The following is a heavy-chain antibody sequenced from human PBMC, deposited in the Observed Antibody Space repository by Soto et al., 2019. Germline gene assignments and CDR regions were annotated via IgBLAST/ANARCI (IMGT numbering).Heavy chain of an antibody. CDR2: ISAYNGNT. Sequence: GASVKVSCKASGYTFTSYGISRVRQAPGQGLEWMGWISAYNGNTNYAQKLQGRVTMTTDTSTSTAYMELRSLRSDDTAVYYCPTRWLVFFGVVTDGNYYYGMDFWGQGTTVTVSS. D-gene: IGHD3-3*01. J-gene: IGHJ6*02. V-gene: IGHV1-18*04. CDR1: GYTFTSYG. CDR3: PTRWLVFFGVVTDGNYYYGMDF.